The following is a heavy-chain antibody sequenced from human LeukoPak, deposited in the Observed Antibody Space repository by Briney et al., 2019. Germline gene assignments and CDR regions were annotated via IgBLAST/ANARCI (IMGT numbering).Heavy chain of an antibody. CDR3: ARDQEPIVVVPAAFDY. J-gene: IGHJ4*02. CDR1: GFTFSSYS. CDR2: ISSSSSYI. Sequence: PGGSLRLSCAASGFTFSSYSMNWVRQAPGKGLEWVPSISSSSSYIYYADSVKGRFTISRDNAKNSLYLQMNSLRAEDTAVYYCARDQEPIVVVPAAFDYWGQGTLVTVSS. D-gene: IGHD2-2*01. V-gene: IGHV3-21*01.